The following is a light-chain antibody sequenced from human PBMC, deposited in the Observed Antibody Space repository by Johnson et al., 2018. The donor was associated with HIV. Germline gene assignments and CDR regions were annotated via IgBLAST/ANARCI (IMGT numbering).Light chain of an antibody. J-gene: IGLJ1*01. Sequence: QAVLTQPPSVSAAPGQMVSISCSGSSSNIGKNYVSWYQQFPGTAPKLLIHENKKRPSGIPDRFSGSKSGTSATLDITGLQTGAEDDYACGTWDSRLGAWVVGCGTKVTVL. CDR1: SSNIGKNY. V-gene: IGLV1-51*02. CDR2: ENK. CDR3: GTWDSRLGAWV.